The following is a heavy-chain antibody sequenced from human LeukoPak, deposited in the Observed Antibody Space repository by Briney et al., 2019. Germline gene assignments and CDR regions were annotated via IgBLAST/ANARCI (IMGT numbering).Heavy chain of an antibody. CDR2: IDQSGTT. J-gene: IGHJ4*02. CDR1: GGSFSGYY. CDR3: ARVPHYYFGYGYFDS. D-gene: IGHD3-10*01. V-gene: IGHV4-34*01. Sequence: SETLSLTXVVYGGSFSGYYWSWIRQPPGKGLGWIGEIDQSGTTNYNPSLKSRVSISVDTSKKQFSLTLTSMTAADTAVYYCARVPHYYFGYGYFDSWGQGTLVSVSS.